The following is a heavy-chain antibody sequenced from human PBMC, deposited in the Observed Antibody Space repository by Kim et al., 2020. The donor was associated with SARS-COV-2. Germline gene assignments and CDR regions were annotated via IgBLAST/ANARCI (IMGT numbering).Heavy chain of an antibody. D-gene: IGHD3-22*01. Sequence: GGSLRLSCEASGFTFDDYGMSWVRQVPGKGLEWVSDINWNGESTGYADSVKGRFTISRDNAKNSLYLEMNNLRAEDTAFYHCARTLEYYDSSDYYAPGKHWGQGILVTVSS. CDR2: INWNGEST. J-gene: IGHJ1*01. CDR3: ARTLEYYDSSDYYAPGKH. V-gene: IGHV3-20*01. CDR1: GFTFDDYG.